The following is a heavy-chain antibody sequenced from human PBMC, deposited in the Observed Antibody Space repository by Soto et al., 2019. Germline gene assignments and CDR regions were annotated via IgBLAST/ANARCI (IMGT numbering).Heavy chain of an antibody. V-gene: IGHV3-53*01. J-gene: IGHJ4*02. CDR2: IYSGGST. D-gene: IGHD3-10*01. CDR1: GFTVSSNY. Sequence: EVQLVESGGGLIQPGGSLRLSCAASGFTVSSNYMSWVRQAPGKGLEWVSVIYSGGSTYYADSVKGRFTISRDNSKNTLYLQMNSLRAEDTAVYYCAREATYYYGSGSYFHWGQGTLVTVSS. CDR3: AREATYYYGSGSYFH.